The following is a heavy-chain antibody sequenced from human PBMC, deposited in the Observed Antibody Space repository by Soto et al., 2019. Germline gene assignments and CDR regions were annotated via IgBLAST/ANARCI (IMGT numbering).Heavy chain of an antibody. D-gene: IGHD3-16*01. CDR2: ISGSGADT. CDR3: AKRRGEGYFDY. Sequence: GGSLRLSCAASRFTFSSYVMSWVRQAPGEGLEWVSAISGSGADTYYADSVKGRFTISRDNSKNTVYLQMNSLRAEDTAVYYCAKRRGEGYFDYWGQGTPVTVSS. CDR1: RFTFSSYV. V-gene: IGHV3-23*01. J-gene: IGHJ4*02.